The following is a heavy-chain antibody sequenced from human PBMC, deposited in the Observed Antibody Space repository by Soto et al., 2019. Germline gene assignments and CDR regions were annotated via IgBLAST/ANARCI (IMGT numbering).Heavy chain of an antibody. CDR1: VFTFSSSV. V-gene: IGHV3-33*01. J-gene: IGHJ6*02. CDR2: IWSDGSKK. D-gene: IGHD3-3*01. Sequence: QVQLEESGGGVVQPGRSLRLSCAASVFTFSSSVLHCVSQAPGRGMEWVAVIWSDGSKKYYADSVTGRFAISRDNSINTLYLPLSSLSYEVTAVYYCEREVLWSGYAYALDVRGQGTTVTVSS. CDR3: EREVLWSGYAYALDV.